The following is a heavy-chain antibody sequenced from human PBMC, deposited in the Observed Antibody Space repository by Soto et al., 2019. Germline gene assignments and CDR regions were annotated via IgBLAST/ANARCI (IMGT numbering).Heavy chain of an antibody. Sequence: GASVKVSCKASGFSFTGYYIHWLRQAPGQGLEWMGWINAHSGGTEYGQKFQGRVTLTRDTSIATAYLTLTSLTSDDTALYSCAKDLTRQLAYWLDPWGQGTQVTVSS. V-gene: IGHV1-2*02. CDR3: AKDLTRQLAYWLDP. CDR2: INAHSGGT. D-gene: IGHD6-6*01. CDR1: GFSFTGYY. J-gene: IGHJ5*02.